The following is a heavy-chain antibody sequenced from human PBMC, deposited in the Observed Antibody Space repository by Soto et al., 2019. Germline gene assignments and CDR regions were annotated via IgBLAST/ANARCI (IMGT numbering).Heavy chain of an antibody. J-gene: IGHJ6*02. D-gene: IGHD3-22*01. CDR2: IWYDGSNK. V-gene: IGHV3-33*01. CDR1: GDTFSSYG. Sequence: GGSLRLSSAASGDTFSSYGMHWVRQAPGKGLEWVAVIWYDGSNKYYADSVKGRFTISRDNSKNTLYLQMNSLRAEDTAVYYCAREMAIYDSSGYYGYYYYGMDVWGQGTTVTVSS. CDR3: AREMAIYDSSGYYGYYYYGMDV.